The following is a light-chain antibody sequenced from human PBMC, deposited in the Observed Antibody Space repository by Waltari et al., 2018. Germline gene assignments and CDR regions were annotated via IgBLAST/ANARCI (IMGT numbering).Light chain of an antibody. CDR3: QRHDNLSYT. V-gene: IGKV1-33*01. J-gene: IGKJ2*01. CDR2: DAA. Sequence: DLQMTQSPSSLSASVGDSVTITCQASRDISNNLNWYQQKPGRAPKLLIYDAAKLETGVPSRFSGSGSGTHFTFTISNLQPEDIATYYCQRHDNLSYTFGQGTKLVIK. CDR1: RDISNN.